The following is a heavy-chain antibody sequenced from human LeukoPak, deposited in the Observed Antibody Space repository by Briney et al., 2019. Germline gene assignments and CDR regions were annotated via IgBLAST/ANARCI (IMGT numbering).Heavy chain of an antibody. V-gene: IGHV1-18*01. CDR1: GYTFTSYG. D-gene: IGHD3-10*01. CDR3: ARDRRRNVWFGELFLDY. Sequence: GASVKVSCKASGYTFTSYGISGVRQAPGQGLEWMGWISAYNGNTNYAQKLQGRVTMTTDTSTSTAYMELRSLRSDDTAVYYCARDRRRNVWFGELFLDYWGQGTLVTVSS. CDR2: ISAYNGNT. J-gene: IGHJ4*02.